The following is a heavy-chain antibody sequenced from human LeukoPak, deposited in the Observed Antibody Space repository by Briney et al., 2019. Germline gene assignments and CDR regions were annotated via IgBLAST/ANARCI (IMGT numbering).Heavy chain of an antibody. J-gene: IGHJ6*02. CDR3: AREGVVVPAAADYYYYYGMDV. CDR1: GFTFSSYA. Sequence: PGGSLRLSCAASGFTFSSYAMHWVRQAPGKGLEWVAVISYDGSNKYYADSVKGRFTISRDNSKNTLYPQMNSLRAEDTAVYYCAREGVVVPAAADYYYYYGMDVWGQGTTVTVSS. V-gene: IGHV3-30-3*01. CDR2: ISYDGSNK. D-gene: IGHD2-2*01.